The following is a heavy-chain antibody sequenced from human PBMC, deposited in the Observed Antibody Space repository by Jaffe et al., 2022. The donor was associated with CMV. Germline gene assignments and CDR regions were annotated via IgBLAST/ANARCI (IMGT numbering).Heavy chain of an antibody. CDR2: ISWNSGSI. CDR1: GFTFDDYA. D-gene: IGHD6-25*01. Sequence: EVQLVESGGGLVQPGRSLRLSCAASGFTFDDYAMHWVRQAPGKGLEWVSGISWNSGSIGYADSVKGRFTISRDNAKNSLYLQMNSLRAEDTALYYCAKDITATLGGGFDPWGQGTLVTVSS. CDR3: AKDITATLGGGFDP. J-gene: IGHJ5*02. V-gene: IGHV3-9*01.